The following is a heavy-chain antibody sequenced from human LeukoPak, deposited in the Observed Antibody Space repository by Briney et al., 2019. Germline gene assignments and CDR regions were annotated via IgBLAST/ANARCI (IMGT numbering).Heavy chain of an antibody. CDR3: AKDLHPVAVAGHFDY. D-gene: IGHD6-19*01. J-gene: IGHJ4*02. CDR1: GFSFSNYG. Sequence: GGSLRLSCAASGFSFSNYGMTWVRQAPGKGLEWVSSISGGGGSTNYADSVKGRFTISRDNSKNTLYLQMNSLRAEDTAVYYCAKDLHPVAVAGHFDYWGQGTLVTVSS. V-gene: IGHV3-23*01. CDR2: ISGGGGST.